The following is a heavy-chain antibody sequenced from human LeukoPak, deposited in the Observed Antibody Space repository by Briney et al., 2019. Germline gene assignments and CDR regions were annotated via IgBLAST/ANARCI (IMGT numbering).Heavy chain of an antibody. J-gene: IGHJ4*02. Sequence: GGSLRLSCAASGFTFSSYWMHWVRQAPGKGLEWVSRINHDGSSTSYADSVKGRFTISRDNSKNTLYLQMNSLRAEDTAVYYCAKGGVRTIVVVTAIDYWGQGTLVTVSS. CDR2: INHDGSST. CDR1: GFTFSSYW. V-gene: IGHV3-74*01. D-gene: IGHD2-21*02. CDR3: AKGGVRTIVVVTAIDY.